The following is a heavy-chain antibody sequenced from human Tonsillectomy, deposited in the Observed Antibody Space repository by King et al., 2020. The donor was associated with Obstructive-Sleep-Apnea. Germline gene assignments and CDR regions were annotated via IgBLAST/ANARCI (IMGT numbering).Heavy chain of an antibody. J-gene: IGHJ4*02. Sequence: VQLVESGGGVVQPGGSLRLSCETSGFTFSTYAMHWVRPAPGKGLEWVAVLSYDGFNKHYTDSVKGRFTISRDKSKNTLYLQMNSLRADDTAVYYCARQYYYESNDWYYFDNWGQGTLVTVSS. CDR3: ARQYYYESNDWYYFDN. CDR2: LSYDGFNK. V-gene: IGHV3-30*10. D-gene: IGHD3-22*01. CDR1: GFTFSTYA.